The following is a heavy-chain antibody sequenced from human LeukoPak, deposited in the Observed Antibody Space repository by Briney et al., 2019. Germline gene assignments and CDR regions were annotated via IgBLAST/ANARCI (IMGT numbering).Heavy chain of an antibody. Sequence: GGSLRLSCSASGFTFSAYAMYWVRQAPGKGLEYVSGISNNGGRSFYADSVKGRFTISRDNSKNTLYLQMSSLRAEDTAVYYCVKTTSVTGGDYWGQGTRLTVSS. CDR1: GFTFSAYA. CDR2: ISNNGGRS. CDR3: VKTTSVTGGDY. J-gene: IGHJ4*02. V-gene: IGHV3-64D*09. D-gene: IGHD1-1*01.